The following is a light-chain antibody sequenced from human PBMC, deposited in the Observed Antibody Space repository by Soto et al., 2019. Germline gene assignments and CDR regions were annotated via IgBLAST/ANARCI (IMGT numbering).Light chain of an antibody. CDR2: YDD. Sequence: QSLFPQPPSVSEAPRQRNTISFSGSSSNIGNNAVNWYQQLPGQAPKIVIYYDDLLTSGVSDRFSGCKSGISASLAISDLQSADEADYYCAAWADNLNAYVFGPGTKVTVL. CDR3: AAWADNLNAYV. V-gene: IGLV1-36*01. J-gene: IGLJ1*01. CDR1: SSNIGNNA.